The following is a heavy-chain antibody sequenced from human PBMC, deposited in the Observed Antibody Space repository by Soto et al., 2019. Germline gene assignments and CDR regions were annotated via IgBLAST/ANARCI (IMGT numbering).Heavy chain of an antibody. CDR3: ARVIGIAVAGKGTYYYGMDV. J-gene: IGHJ6*02. Sequence: ASVKVSCKASGYTFTSYGISWVRQAPGQGLEWMGWISAYNGNTNYAQKLQGRVTMTTDTSTSTAYMELRSLRSDDTAVYYCARVIGIAVAGKGTYYYGMDVWGQGTTVTVSS. V-gene: IGHV1-18*01. CDR1: GYTFTSYG. CDR2: ISAYNGNT. D-gene: IGHD6-19*01.